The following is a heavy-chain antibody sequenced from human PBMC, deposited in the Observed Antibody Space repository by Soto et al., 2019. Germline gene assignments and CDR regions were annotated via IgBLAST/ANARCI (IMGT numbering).Heavy chain of an antibody. Sequence: ASVKVSCKASGYSFTTSGITWVRQAPGQGLEWMGWISTYNGNTNYAQKLQDRVTLTTDTSTSTAYMELRSLRSDDTAVYYCARSLYGDYDYFGQCTLVTFSS. CDR1: GYSFTTSG. D-gene: IGHD4-17*01. CDR2: ISTYNGNT. CDR3: ARSLYGDYDY. V-gene: IGHV1-18*01. J-gene: IGHJ4*02.